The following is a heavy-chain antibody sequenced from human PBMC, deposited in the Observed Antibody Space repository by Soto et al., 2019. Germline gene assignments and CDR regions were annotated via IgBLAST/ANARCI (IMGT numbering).Heavy chain of an antibody. J-gene: IGHJ5*02. CDR2: IYYSGST. Sequence: QLQLQESGPGLVKPSETLSLTCTVSGGSISSSSYYWGWIRQPPGKGLEWIGSIYYSGSTYYNPSLKSRVTISVDTSKNPFSLKLSSVTAADTAVYYCARHRITMVRGERNWFDPWGQGTLVTVSS. CDR1: GGSISSSSYY. V-gene: IGHV4-39*01. CDR3: ARHRITMVRGERNWFDP. D-gene: IGHD3-10*01.